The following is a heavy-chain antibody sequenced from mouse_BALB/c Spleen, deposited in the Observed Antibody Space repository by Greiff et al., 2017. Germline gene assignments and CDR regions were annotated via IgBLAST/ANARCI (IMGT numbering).Heavy chain of an antibody. J-gene: IGHJ1*01. CDR3: ARYGSSFYWYFDV. V-gene: IGHV3-8*02. D-gene: IGHD1-1*01. Sequence: EVKLMESGPSLVKPSQTLSLTCSVTGDSITSGYWNWIRKFPGNKLEYMGYISYSGSTYYNPSLKSRISITRDTSKNQYYLQLNSVTTEDTATYYCARYGSSFYWYFDVWGAGTTVTVSS. CDR2: ISYSGST. CDR1: GDSITSGY.